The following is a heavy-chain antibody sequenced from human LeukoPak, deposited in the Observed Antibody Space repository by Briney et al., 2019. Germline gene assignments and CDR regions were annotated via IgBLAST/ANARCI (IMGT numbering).Heavy chain of an antibody. Sequence: SVKVSCKASGGTFSSYAISWVRQAPGQGLEWMGGIIPIFGTANYAQKFQGRVTITADKSTSTAYMELSSLRSEDTAVYYCARAVYSSGWYLPHYFDYWGQGTLVTVSS. CDR1: GGTFSSYA. J-gene: IGHJ4*02. V-gene: IGHV1-69*06. CDR2: IIPIFGTA. D-gene: IGHD6-19*01. CDR3: ARAVYSSGWYLPHYFDY.